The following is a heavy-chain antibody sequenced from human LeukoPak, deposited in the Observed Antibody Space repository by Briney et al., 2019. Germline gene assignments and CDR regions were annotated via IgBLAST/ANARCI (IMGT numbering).Heavy chain of an antibody. V-gene: IGHV1-18*01. CDR3: ARDRVGYCSGGSCLSSQH. D-gene: IGHD2-15*01. J-gene: IGHJ1*01. CDR2: ISAYNGNT. CDR1: GYTFTSYG. Sequence: ASVKVSCKASGYTFTSYGISWMRQAPGQGLEWMGWISAYNGNTNYAQKLQGRVTMTTDTSTSTAYMELRSLRSDDTAVYYCARDRVGYCSGGSCLSSQHWGQGTLVTVSS.